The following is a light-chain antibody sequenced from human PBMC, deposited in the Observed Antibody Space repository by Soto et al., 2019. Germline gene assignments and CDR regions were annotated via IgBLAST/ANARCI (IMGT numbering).Light chain of an antibody. CDR2: GNS. CDR1: SSNIGAGYD. J-gene: IGLJ3*02. Sequence: QSVLTQPPSVSGAPGQRVTISCTGSSSNIGAGYDVHWYQQLPGTAPKLLIYGNSNRPSGVPDRFSGSKSGTSASLAITGLQAEDEADYYCQSYDSSLNGGVFGGGTSSPS. V-gene: IGLV1-40*01. CDR3: QSYDSSLNGGV.